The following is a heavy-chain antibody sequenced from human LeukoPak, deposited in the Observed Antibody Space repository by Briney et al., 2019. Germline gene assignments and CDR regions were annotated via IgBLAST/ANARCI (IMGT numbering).Heavy chain of an antibody. D-gene: IGHD4-23*01. J-gene: IGHJ5*02. Sequence: GGSLRLSCAASGFTFSSYSMNWVRQAPGKGLEWVSYISSSSSTIYYADSVKGRFTISRDNAKNSLYLQMNSLRAEDTAVYYCARDVYGGNSDWFDPWGQGTLVTVSS. CDR3: ARDVYGGNSDWFDP. CDR2: ISSSSSTI. CDR1: GFTFSSYS. V-gene: IGHV3-48*01.